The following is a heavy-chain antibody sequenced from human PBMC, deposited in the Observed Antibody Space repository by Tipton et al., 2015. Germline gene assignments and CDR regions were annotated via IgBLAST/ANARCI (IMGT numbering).Heavy chain of an antibody. CDR1: GGSITSYY. V-gene: IGHV4-59*08. J-gene: IGHJ4*02. CDR2: IRYGGGT. D-gene: IGHD4-23*01. Sequence: TLSLTCNVSGGSITSYYWSWIRQPPGKELEWIGYIRYGGGTNYNPSLKSRVIISVDTAKNQFSLKLSSVTAADTAVYYCARARGRHGGLFDSWGQGILVTVSS. CDR3: ARARGRHGGLFDS.